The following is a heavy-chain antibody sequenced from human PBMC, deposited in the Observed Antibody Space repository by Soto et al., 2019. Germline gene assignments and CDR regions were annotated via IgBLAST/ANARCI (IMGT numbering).Heavy chain of an antibody. CDR3: ARYIPGVRYYGMDV. CDR1: GFTFSSYA. CDR2: IGESGIST. V-gene: IGHV3-23*01. D-gene: IGHD2-2*01. J-gene: IGHJ6*02. Sequence: PGGSLRLSCAASGFTFSSYAMKWVRQAPGKGLEWVSLIGESGISTYYADSVKGRFTISRDNSGNTLFLEMYSLRAEDTAVYYCARYIPGVRYYGMDVWGQGTTVTVSS.